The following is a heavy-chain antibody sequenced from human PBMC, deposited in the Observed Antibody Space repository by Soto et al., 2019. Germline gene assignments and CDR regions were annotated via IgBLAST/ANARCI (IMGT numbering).Heavy chain of an antibody. J-gene: IGHJ5*02. CDR1: GYTLTELS. D-gene: IGHD1-7*01. CDR3: AATYNWNYSLAATWFDP. CDR2: FDPEDGET. Sequence: QVQLVQSGAEVKKPGASVKVSCKVSGYTLTELSMHWVRQAPGKGLEWMGGFDPEDGETSYAQKFQGRVTMTEDTSIDTAYIERSSLRAEDTAVYYCAATYNWNYSLAATWFDPWGQGTLVTVSS. V-gene: IGHV1-24*01.